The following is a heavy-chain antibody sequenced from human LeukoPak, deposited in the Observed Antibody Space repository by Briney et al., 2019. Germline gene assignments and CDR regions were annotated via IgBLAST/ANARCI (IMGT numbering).Heavy chain of an antibody. CDR1: VYSFSNYG. CDR2: ISGYNGNT. V-gene: IGHV1-18*01. D-gene: IGHD5-12*01. Sequence: GASVKVSCKASVYSFSNYGISWVRQAPGQGLEWMGWISGYNGNTNYAQKFQGRVTMTTDTSTSTAYMELRSLRSDDTAVYYCARDCGYQCLFDYWGQGTLVTASS. J-gene: IGHJ4*02. CDR3: ARDCGYQCLFDY.